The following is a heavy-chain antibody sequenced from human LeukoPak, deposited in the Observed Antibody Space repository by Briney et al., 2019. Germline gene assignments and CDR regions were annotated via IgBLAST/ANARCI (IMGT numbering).Heavy chain of an antibody. CDR2: ISSSSSYI. V-gene: IGHV3-21*01. J-gene: IGHJ4*02. D-gene: IGHD2-8*02. Sequence: GGSLRLSCAASGFTLSIYSMNWVRQAPGKGLEWVSSISSSSSYIYYADSVKGRFTISRDNAKNSLYLQMNSLRAEDTAVYYCARASWSAISYWGQGTLVTVSS. CDR3: ARASWSAISY. CDR1: GFTLSIYS.